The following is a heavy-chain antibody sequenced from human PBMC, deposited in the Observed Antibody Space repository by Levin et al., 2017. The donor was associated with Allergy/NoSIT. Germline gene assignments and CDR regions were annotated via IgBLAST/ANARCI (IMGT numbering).Heavy chain of an antibody. CDR1: GFTFSSYA. Sequence: GGSLRLSCAASGFTFSSYAMSWVRQAPGKGLEWVSAISGSGGSTYYADSVKGRFTISRDNSKNTLYLQMNSLRAEDTAVYYCAKSALIAARRVTSYYYYGMDVWGQGTTVTVSS. CDR3: AKSALIAARRVTSYYYYGMDV. CDR2: ISGSGGST. D-gene: IGHD6-6*01. J-gene: IGHJ6*02. V-gene: IGHV3-23*01.